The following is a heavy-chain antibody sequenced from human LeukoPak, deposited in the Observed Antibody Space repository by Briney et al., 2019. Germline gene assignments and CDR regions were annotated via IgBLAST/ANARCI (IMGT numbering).Heavy chain of an antibody. CDR3: ARSGDGNWFES. D-gene: IGHD4-17*01. Sequence: ASVKVSCKASGYTFTGYFIHWVRQAPGQGLEWMGWISAYNGDTDYAQKFQGRVSMATDTSTTTAYMELRSLRSDDTAVYYCARSGDGNWFESWGQGTLVTVSS. CDR1: GYTFTGYF. J-gene: IGHJ5*01. CDR2: ISAYNGDT. V-gene: IGHV1-18*04.